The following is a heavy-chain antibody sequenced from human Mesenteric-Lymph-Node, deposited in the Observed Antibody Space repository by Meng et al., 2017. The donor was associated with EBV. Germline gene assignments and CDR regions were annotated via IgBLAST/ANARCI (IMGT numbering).Heavy chain of an antibody. CDR3: ARGVGPTYGDY. D-gene: IGHD1-26*01. J-gene: IGHJ4*02. V-gene: IGHV1-2*06. CDR2: INPNSGGT. CDR1: GYTFTDYY. Sequence: QVQLVQSGAELKKPGASVKVSCKASGYTFTDYYMHWVRQAPGQGLEWMGRINPNSGGTNYAQKFQGRVTMTRDTSASTAYMELSSLRSDDAAIYYCARGVGPTYGDYWGQGTMVTVS.